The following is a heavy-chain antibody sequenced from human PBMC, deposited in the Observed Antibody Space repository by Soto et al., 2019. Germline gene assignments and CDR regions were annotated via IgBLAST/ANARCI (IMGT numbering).Heavy chain of an antibody. Sequence: QVQLMQSGAEVKKPGASVTISCKASGYTFTSYYIHWVRQAPRQGLEWMAIINPSGGSTNYAQKCQGRVTVTGDTSTSTVNMELSSLSSEDTAVYYCARDLTAADYWGQGTLVTVSS. D-gene: IGHD2-21*02. V-gene: IGHV1-46*01. CDR1: GYTFTSYY. CDR2: INPSGGST. J-gene: IGHJ4*02. CDR3: ARDLTAADY.